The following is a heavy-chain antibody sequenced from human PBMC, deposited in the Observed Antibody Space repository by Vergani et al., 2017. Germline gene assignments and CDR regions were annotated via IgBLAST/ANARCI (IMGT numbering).Heavy chain of an antibody. CDR2: ISAYNGNT. D-gene: IGHD3-22*01. CDR3: ARVRGNIDY. V-gene: IGHV1-18*01. CDR1: GYTFTSYG. Sequence: QVQLVQSGAEVKKPGASVKVSCKASGYTFTSYGISWVRQAPGQGLEWMGWISAYNGNTNYAQKFQGRVTITADESTSTAYMELSSLRSEDTAVYYCARVRGNIDYWGQGTLVTVSS. J-gene: IGHJ4*02.